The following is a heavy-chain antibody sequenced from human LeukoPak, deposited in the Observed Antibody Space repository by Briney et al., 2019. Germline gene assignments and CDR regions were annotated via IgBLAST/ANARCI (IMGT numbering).Heavy chain of an antibody. V-gene: IGHV4-34*01. J-gene: IGHJ4*02. Sequence: PSETLSLTCAVHGGSFSGYYWSWIRQPPGKGLEWIGEINHSGSTNYNPSLKSRVTISIDTSKNQFSLKLSSVTAADTALYYCARGPGTWYYYWGQGTLVTVSS. CDR2: INHSGST. CDR1: GGSFSGYY. CDR3: ARGPGTWYYY. D-gene: IGHD6-13*01.